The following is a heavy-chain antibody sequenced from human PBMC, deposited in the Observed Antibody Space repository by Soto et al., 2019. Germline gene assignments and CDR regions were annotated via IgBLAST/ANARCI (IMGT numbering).Heavy chain of an antibody. V-gene: IGHV1-46*03. CDR3: ARDLEAYCGGDCYSGSDY. J-gene: IGHJ4*02. D-gene: IGHD2-21*02. Sequence: ASVKVSCKASGYTFTSYYMHWVRQAPGQGLEWMGIINPSGGSTSYAQKFQGRVTMTRDTSTSTVYMELSSLRSEDTAVYYCARDLEAYCGGDCYSGSDYWGQGTLVTVS. CDR1: GYTFTSYY. CDR2: INPSGGST.